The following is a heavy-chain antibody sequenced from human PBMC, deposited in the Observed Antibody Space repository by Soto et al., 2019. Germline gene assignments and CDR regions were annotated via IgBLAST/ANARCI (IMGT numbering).Heavy chain of an antibody. CDR1: GYTFTSYG. D-gene: IGHD3-3*01. V-gene: IGHV1-18*01. CDR3: ARIPIFWVVPPPPTSRVDSYYYMDV. CDR2: ISAYNGNT. J-gene: IGHJ6*03. Sequence: ASVKVSCKASGYTFTSYGISWVRQAPGQGLEWMGWISAYNGNTNYAQKLQGRVTMTTDTSTSTAYMELRSLRSDDTAVYYCARIPIFWVVPPPPTSRVDSYYYMDVWGKGTTVTVSS.